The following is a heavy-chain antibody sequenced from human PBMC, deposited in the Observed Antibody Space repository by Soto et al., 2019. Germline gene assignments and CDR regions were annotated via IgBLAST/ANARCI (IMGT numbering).Heavy chain of an antibody. D-gene: IGHD4-17*01. Sequence: GSLRLSCAACGFTFSSYSMNWVRQAPGKGLEWVSSISSSSSYIYYADSVKGRFTISRDNAKNSLYLQMNSLRAEDTAVYYCARDGPYGYFQHWGQGTLVTVSS. CDR2: ISSSSSYI. CDR1: GFTFSSYS. V-gene: IGHV3-21*01. CDR3: ARDGPYGYFQH. J-gene: IGHJ1*01.